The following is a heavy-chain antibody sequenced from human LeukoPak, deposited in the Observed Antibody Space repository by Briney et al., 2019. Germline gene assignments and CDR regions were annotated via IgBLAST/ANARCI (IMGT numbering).Heavy chain of an antibody. CDR2: IYYSGST. V-gene: IGHV4-59*12. J-gene: IGHJ4*02. D-gene: IGHD3-10*01. CDR3: ARELYYYGSGTYHPDY. CDR1: GGSISSYY. Sequence: SETLSLTCTVSGGSISSYYWSWIRQPPGKGLEWIGYIYYSGSTNYNPSLKSRVTMSVDTSKNQFSLNVKSVTAADTAVYYCARELYYYGSGTYHPDYWGQGTLVTVSS.